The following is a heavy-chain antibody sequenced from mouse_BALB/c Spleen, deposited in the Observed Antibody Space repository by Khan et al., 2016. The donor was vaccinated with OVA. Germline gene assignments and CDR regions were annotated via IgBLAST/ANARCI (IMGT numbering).Heavy chain of an antibody. CDR1: GYSFTNYY. Sequence: VQLQQSGPELMKPGASVKISCKASGYSFTNYYIHWIMQSHGKSLEWIGFIDPFSGGTTYNQKFKGKATLTVDKSSSTAYIHLRNLTSEDAAAYYCRRHGYGAWFNYWGQGTLVTVSA. CDR2: IDPFSGGT. CDR3: RRHGYGAWFNY. J-gene: IGHJ3*01. V-gene: IGHV1S135*01. D-gene: IGHD2-2*01.